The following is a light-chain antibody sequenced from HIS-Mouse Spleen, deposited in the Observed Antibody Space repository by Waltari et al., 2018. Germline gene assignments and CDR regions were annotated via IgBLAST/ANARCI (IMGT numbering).Light chain of an antibody. Sequence: QSALTQPASVSGSPGQSITISCTGTSRDVGGYNYVYWYQQHPGKAPKLMIYEVSNRPSGVSNRFSGSKSGNTASLTISGLQAEDEADYYCSSYTSSSTPYVFGTGTKVTVL. J-gene: IGLJ1*01. CDR3: SSYTSSSTPYV. CDR1: SRDVGGYNY. V-gene: IGLV2-14*01. CDR2: EVS.